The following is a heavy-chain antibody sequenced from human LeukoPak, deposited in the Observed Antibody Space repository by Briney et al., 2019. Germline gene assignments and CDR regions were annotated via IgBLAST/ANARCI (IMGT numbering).Heavy chain of an antibody. J-gene: IGHJ5*02. D-gene: IGHD2-2*01. Sequence: EGSVKVSCKASGYTFTSYGISWVRQAPGQGLEWMGWISAYNGNTNYAQKLQGRVTMTTDTSTSTAYMELRSLRSDDTAVYYCARDRGYCSSTSCVNWFDPWGQGTLVTVSS. CDR3: ARDRGYCSSTSCVNWFDP. CDR1: GYTFTSYG. CDR2: ISAYNGNT. V-gene: IGHV1-18*01.